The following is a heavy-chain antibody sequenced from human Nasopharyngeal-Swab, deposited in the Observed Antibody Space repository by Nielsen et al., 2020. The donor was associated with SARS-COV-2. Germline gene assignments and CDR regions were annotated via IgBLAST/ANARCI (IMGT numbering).Heavy chain of an antibody. V-gene: IGHV3-48*04. CDR1: GLTFSSYS. Sequence: GESLKISCAASGLTFSSYSMNWLRQAPGKGLEWVSYISSSSSTIYYADSVKGRFTISRDNAKNSLYLQMNSLRAEDTAVYYCARDTGRSKMKLPDYWGQGTLVTVSS. D-gene: IGHD4-17*01. CDR2: ISSSSSTI. CDR3: ARDTGRSKMKLPDY. J-gene: IGHJ4*02.